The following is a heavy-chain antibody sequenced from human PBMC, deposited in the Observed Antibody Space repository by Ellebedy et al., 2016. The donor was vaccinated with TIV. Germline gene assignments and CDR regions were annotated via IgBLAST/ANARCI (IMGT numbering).Heavy chain of an antibody. D-gene: IGHD5-12*01. V-gene: IGHV5-51*01. CDR3: ARPYRRGYSGYDGTGFDY. CDR1: GYSFTSYW. CDR2: IYPGDSDT. Sequence: GESLKISCKGSGYSFTSYWIGWVRQMPGKGLEWMGIIYPGDSDTRYSPSFQGQVTISADKSISTAYLQWSSLKASDTAMYYCARPYRRGYSGYDGTGFDYWGQGTLVTVSS. J-gene: IGHJ4*02.